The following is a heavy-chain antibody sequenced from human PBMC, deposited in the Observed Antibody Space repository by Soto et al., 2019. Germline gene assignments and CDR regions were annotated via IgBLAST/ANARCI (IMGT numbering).Heavy chain of an antibody. CDR1: GGSLSSGGYY. CDR3: AREPRITMVRGVKAVYNWFDP. CDR2: IYYSGST. V-gene: IGHV4-31*03. Sequence: QVQLQESGPGLVKPSQTLSLTCTVSGGSLSSGGYYWSWIRQHPGKGLEWIGYIYYSGSTYYNPSLKSRVTISVDTSKNQFSLKLSSVTAADTAVYYCAREPRITMVRGVKAVYNWFDPWGQGTLVTVSS. J-gene: IGHJ5*02. D-gene: IGHD3-10*01.